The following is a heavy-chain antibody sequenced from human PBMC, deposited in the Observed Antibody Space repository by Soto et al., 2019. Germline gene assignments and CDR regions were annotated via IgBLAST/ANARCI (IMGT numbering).Heavy chain of an antibody. D-gene: IGHD2-8*01. Sequence: SETLSLTCTVSGGSISSSSYYWGWIRQPPGKGLEWIGSIYYSGSTYYNPSLKSRVTISVDTSKNQFSLKLSSVTAADTAVYYCARHPEGNGPPAPNWFDPWGQGTLVTVSS. V-gene: IGHV4-39*01. CDR2: IYYSGST. CDR1: GGSISSSSYY. J-gene: IGHJ5*02. CDR3: ARHPEGNGPPAPNWFDP.